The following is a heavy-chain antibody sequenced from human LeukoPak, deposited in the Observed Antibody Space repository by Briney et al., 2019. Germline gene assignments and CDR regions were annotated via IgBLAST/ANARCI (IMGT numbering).Heavy chain of an antibody. CDR1: GFAFKNYV. CDR2: IYGSGVSI. J-gene: IGHJ4*02. Sequence: GGSLRLSCVASGFAFKNYVMNWVRQAPGKGLEWLATIYGSGVSISYADSVKGRFTISRDNSNNTLYLQMNSLRAEDTAMYYCAKDLGWELPAEAYWGQGILVTVSS. D-gene: IGHD1-26*01. V-gene: IGHV3-23*01. CDR3: AKDLGWELPAEAY.